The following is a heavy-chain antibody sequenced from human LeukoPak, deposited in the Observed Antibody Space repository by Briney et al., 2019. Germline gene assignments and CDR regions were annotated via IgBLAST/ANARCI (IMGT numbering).Heavy chain of an antibody. D-gene: IGHD3-9*01. CDR3: TRDLVGYDGFDI. J-gene: IGHJ3*02. CDR2: INSDNGGT. V-gene: IGHV1-2*06. CDR1: GYIFTVYY. Sequence: ASVKVSCKAAGYIFTVYYIHWIRQAPGQGLEWMGRINSDNGGTNHAQKFQGRVTMTRDTSISTVYMELSRLRSDDTAVYYCTRDLVGYDGFDIWGQGTMVTVSS.